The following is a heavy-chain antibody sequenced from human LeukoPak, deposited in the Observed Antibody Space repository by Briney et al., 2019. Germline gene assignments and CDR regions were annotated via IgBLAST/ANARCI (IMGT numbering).Heavy chain of an antibody. CDR3: TRMLLYESSSYRPSDY. D-gene: IGHD3-22*01. Sequence: GGSLRLSCATSGFMFTNYWMSWVRQAPGKGLEWVAKIKEDGSEKKYVDSVKGRFTISRDNAENAVHLEMNSLRAEDTAVYHCTRMLLYESSSYRPSDYWGQGTLVTVSS. CDR1: GFMFTNYW. CDR2: IKEDGSEK. V-gene: IGHV3-7*01. J-gene: IGHJ4*02.